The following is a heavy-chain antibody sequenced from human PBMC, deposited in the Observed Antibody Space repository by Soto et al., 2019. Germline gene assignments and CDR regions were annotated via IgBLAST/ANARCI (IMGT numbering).Heavy chain of an antibody. J-gene: IGHJ6*02. Sequence: EVQLVESGGGLVQPGGSLRLSCAASGSTFSSYWMSWVRQAPGKGLEWVANIKQDGSEKYYVDSVKGRFTISRDNAKNSLYLQMNSLRAEGTAVYYCARDGYYGHYYGMDVWGQGTTVTVSS. CDR3: ARDGYYGHYYGMDV. CDR2: IKQDGSEK. V-gene: IGHV3-7*01. D-gene: IGHD3-10*01. CDR1: GSTFSSYW.